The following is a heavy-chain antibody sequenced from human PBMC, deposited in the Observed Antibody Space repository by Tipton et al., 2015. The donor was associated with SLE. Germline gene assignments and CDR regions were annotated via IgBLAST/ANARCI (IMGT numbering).Heavy chain of an antibody. Sequence: TLSLTCTVSGGSLTTYYWSWVRQPAGKGMEWIGRIFTSALTDYNPSLTSRVTMSVDTSKNQFSLRLTSVIAADTAVYYCARLHGYSYGLNWFDPWGQGTLISVSS. CDR1: GGSLTTYY. D-gene: IGHD5-18*01. CDR3: ARLHGYSYGLNWFDP. V-gene: IGHV4-4*07. J-gene: IGHJ5*02. CDR2: IFTSALT.